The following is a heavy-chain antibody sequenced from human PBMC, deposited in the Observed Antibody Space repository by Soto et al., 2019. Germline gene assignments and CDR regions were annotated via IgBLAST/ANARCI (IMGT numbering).Heavy chain of an antibody. D-gene: IGHD1-26*01. CDR2: IYPGDSHA. Sequence: PGASLTISCKGSGYSFTNYWIGWVRQMPGKGLEWMGIIYPGDSHAIYSPSFQGQVTMSADKSISTAYLQWSSLKASDTAMYYCARPYSGGPNDPFDVWGQGTMVTVSS. CDR1: GYSFTNYW. V-gene: IGHV5-51*01. CDR3: ARPYSGGPNDPFDV. J-gene: IGHJ3*01.